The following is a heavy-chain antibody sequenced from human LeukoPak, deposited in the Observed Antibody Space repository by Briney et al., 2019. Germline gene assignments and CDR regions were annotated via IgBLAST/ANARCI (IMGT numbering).Heavy chain of an antibody. CDR3: AKGTGSGRQPYYYYYYMDV. CDR2: ISSSSSYI. Sequence: GGSLRLSCAASGFTFSSYSMNWVRQAPGKGLEWVSSISSSSSYIYYADSVKGRFTISRDNSKNTLYLQMGSLRAEDTAVYYCAKGTGSGRQPYYYYYYMDVWGKGTTVTISS. J-gene: IGHJ6*03. D-gene: IGHD3-10*01. V-gene: IGHV3-21*01. CDR1: GFTFSSYS.